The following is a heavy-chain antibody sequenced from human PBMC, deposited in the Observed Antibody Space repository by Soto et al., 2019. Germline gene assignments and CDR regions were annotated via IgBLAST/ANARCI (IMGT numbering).Heavy chain of an antibody. Sequence: SETLSLTCAVYGGSFSGYYWSCIRQPPGKGLEWIGEINHSGSTNYNPSLKSRVTISVDTSKNQFSLKLSSVTAADTAVYYCARGPGRQQLDPYYYGIDVWGQGTTVTVSS. CDR1: GGSFSGYY. D-gene: IGHD6-13*01. CDR2: INHSGST. V-gene: IGHV4-34*01. CDR3: ARGPGRQQLDPYYYGIDV. J-gene: IGHJ6*02.